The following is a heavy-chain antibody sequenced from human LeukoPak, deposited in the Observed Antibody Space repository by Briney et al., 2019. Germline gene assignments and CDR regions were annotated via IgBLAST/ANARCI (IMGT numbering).Heavy chain of an antibody. Sequence: PGGSLRLSCAASGFTFSDHYMDWVRQAPGKGLEWVGRSSNKANSYTPQYAASVTGRFTISRDDSRNSLYLQTNSLKTEDTAVYYCVRERDYYGSGSEDYYFDYWGQGTLVTVSS. V-gene: IGHV3-72*01. J-gene: IGHJ4*02. CDR3: VRERDYYGSGSEDYYFDY. CDR2: SSNKANSYTP. CDR1: GFTFSDHY. D-gene: IGHD3-10*01.